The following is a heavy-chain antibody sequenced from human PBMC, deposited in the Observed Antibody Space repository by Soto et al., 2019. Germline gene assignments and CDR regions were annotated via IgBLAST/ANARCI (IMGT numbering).Heavy chain of an antibody. Sequence: ETLSLTCAVYGGSFSGYYWSWIRQPPGKGLEWIGEINHSGSTNYNPSLKSRVTISVDTSKNQFSLKLSSVTAADTAVYYCARVPAYYDFWSGYYLLDYFDYWGQGTLVTVSS. CDR1: GGSFSGYY. D-gene: IGHD3-3*01. CDR3: ARVPAYYDFWSGYYLLDYFDY. CDR2: INHSGST. J-gene: IGHJ4*02. V-gene: IGHV4-34*01.